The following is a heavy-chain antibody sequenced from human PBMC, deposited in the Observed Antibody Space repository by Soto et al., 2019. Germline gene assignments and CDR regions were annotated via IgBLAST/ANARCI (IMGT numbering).Heavy chain of an antibody. CDR1: GFTFSSYT. CDR3: AKDRRHCSGGSCYLFDY. D-gene: IGHD2-15*01. Sequence: PGGSLRLSCPASGFTFSSYTMSWVRQAPGKGLEWVSAISGSGGSTYYADSVKGRFTISRDNSKNTLYLQMNSLRAEDTAVYYCAKDRRHCSGGSCYLFDYWGQGT. V-gene: IGHV3-23*01. CDR2: ISGSGGST. J-gene: IGHJ4*02.